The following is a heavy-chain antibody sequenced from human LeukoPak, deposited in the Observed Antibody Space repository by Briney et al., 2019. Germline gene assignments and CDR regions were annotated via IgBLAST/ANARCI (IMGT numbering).Heavy chain of an antibody. D-gene: IGHD3-3*01. J-gene: IGHJ6*02. Sequence: GGSLRLSCAASGFTFSSYEMNWVRQAPGKGLEWVSYISSSGSTIYYADSVEGRFTISRDNAKNSLYPQMNSLRAEDTAVYYCARDRTAFGVVTYYGMDVWGQGTTVTVSS. CDR2: ISSSGSTI. CDR1: GFTFSSYE. V-gene: IGHV3-48*03. CDR3: ARDRTAFGVVTYYGMDV.